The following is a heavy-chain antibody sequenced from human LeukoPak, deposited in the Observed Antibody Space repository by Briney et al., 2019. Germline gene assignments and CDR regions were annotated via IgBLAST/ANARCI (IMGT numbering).Heavy chain of an antibody. Sequence: TGGSQRLSCAATGFSFSNASMSWVRQAPGKGLEWVGRIKSKADCGRADYAAPVKGRFTISRDDSKNMVYLQMSSLKTEDTAFYYCSTDGGTYWGQGTQVTVSS. CDR1: GFSFSNAS. J-gene: IGHJ4*02. CDR2: IKSKADCGRA. CDR3: STDGGTY. D-gene: IGHD1-7*01. V-gene: IGHV3-15*01.